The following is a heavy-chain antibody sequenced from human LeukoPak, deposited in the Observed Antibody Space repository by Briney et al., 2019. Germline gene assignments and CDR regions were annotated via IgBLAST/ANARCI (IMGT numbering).Heavy chain of an antibody. CDR3: ARGWVTVPFDI. V-gene: IGHV3-21*01. J-gene: IGHJ3*02. CDR2: IGTSSSHI. CDR1: GFTFSAYS. Sequence: GGSLRLSCAASGFTFSAYSMNWVRQAPGKGLEWVSSIGTSSSHIHYADSLKGRFTISRDNAKNSLYLQMNSLRAEDTAVYYCARGWVTVPFDIRGQGTTVTVSS. D-gene: IGHD2-21*02.